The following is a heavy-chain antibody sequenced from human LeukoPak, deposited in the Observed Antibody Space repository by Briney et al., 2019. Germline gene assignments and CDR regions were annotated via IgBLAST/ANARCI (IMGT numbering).Heavy chain of an antibody. J-gene: IGHJ4*02. V-gene: IGHV3-23*01. D-gene: IGHD3-10*01. CDR1: GFTFSNYV. Sequence: GGSLRLSCAASGFTFSNYVVSWVRQAPGKGLEWVSAISGSGDSTYYADSVKGRFTISRDNAKNSLYLQMNSLRDGDTAVYHCARADGSGIYPDYWGQGTLVTVSS. CDR3: ARADGSGIYPDY. CDR2: ISGSGDST.